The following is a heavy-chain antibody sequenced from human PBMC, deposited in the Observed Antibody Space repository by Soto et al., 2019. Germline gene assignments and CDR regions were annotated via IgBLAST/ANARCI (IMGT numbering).Heavy chain of an antibody. D-gene: IGHD2-21*01. J-gene: IGHJ3*02. V-gene: IGHV1-18*01. CDR1: GYTSSNYD. Sequence: QVQLVQSGAELRKPGASVKVSCKTSGYTSSNYDVIWVRQAPGQGLEWMGRISAYNNHTNYALNFQGRVTLTPDTSTSTAYMELRSLRSDDTAVYYCVGCGIVCYESVNAVDMWGQGTRVNVSS. CDR2: ISAYNNHT. CDR3: VGCGIVCYESVNAVDM.